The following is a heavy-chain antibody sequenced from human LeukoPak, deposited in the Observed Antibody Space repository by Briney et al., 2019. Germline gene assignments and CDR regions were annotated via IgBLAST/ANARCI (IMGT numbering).Heavy chain of an antibody. D-gene: IGHD3-3*01. CDR1: GGSISSSSYY. CDR2: IYYSGST. V-gene: IGHV4-39*01. J-gene: IGHJ6*03. Sequence: SETLSLTCTVSGGSISSSSYYWGWIRQPPGKGLEWIGSIYYSGSTYYNPSLKSRVTISVDTSKNQFSLKLSSVTAADTAVYYCARASTYYDFWSGYWTLDYYYYMDVWGKGTTVTVSS. CDR3: ARASTYYDFWSGYWTLDYYYYMDV.